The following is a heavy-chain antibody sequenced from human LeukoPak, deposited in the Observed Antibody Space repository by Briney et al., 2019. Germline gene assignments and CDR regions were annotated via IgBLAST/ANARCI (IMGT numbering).Heavy chain of an antibody. CDR3: AREGIADAFDI. CDR1: GLSFSDYG. V-gene: IGHV3-33*01. Sequence: PGGSLRLSCAASGLSFSDYGMHWVRQAPGKGLEWVAVIWSDGSNKYYADSVKGRFTISRDNSKNTLYLQMNSLRAEDTAVYYCAREGIADAFDIWGQGTMVTVSS. J-gene: IGHJ3*02. D-gene: IGHD3-10*01. CDR2: IWSDGSNK.